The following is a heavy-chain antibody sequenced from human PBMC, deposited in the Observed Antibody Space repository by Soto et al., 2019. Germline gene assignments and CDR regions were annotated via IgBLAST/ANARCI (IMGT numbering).Heavy chain of an antibody. CDR3: ARAHQLTYYFDD. CDR1: GVTFRGYA. J-gene: IGHJ4*02. V-gene: IGHV3-30*14. D-gene: IGHD3-9*01. Sequence: QPGGSLRLSCVGSGVTFRGYAVHRVRQTPGKGLEWVTVISDDGSKTYYADSVKGRFSVSRDDSTNMVFLQMSSLRSEDTAVYHCARAHQLTYYFDDWGPGTPVTVSS. CDR2: ISDDGSKT.